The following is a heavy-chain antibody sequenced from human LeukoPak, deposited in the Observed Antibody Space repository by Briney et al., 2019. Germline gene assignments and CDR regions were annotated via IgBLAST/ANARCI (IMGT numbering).Heavy chain of an antibody. J-gene: IGHJ3*02. Sequence: ASVNVSCKASGYTFTSYAMHWVRQAPGQRLEWMGWINAGNGNTKYSQKFQGRVTITRDTSASTAYMELSSLRSEDTAVYYCARDWGAIAVAYAFDIWGQGTMVTVSS. V-gene: IGHV1-3*01. CDR3: ARDWGAIAVAYAFDI. D-gene: IGHD6-19*01. CDR1: GYTFTSYA. CDR2: INAGNGNT.